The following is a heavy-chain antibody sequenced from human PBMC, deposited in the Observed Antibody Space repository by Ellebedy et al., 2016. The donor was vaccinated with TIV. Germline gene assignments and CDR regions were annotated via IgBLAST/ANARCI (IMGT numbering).Heavy chain of an antibody. CDR2: INHSGST. D-gene: IGHD6-19*01. J-gene: IGHJ4*02. V-gene: IGHV4-34*01. CDR1: GGSFSGYY. Sequence: MPSETLSLTCAVYGGSFSGYYWSWIRQPPGKGLEWIGEINHSGSTNYNPSLKSRVTISVDTSKNQFSLKLSSVTAADTAVYYCARSSTAVAGTGGSAYFDYWGQGTLVTVSS. CDR3: ARSSTAVAGTGGSAYFDY.